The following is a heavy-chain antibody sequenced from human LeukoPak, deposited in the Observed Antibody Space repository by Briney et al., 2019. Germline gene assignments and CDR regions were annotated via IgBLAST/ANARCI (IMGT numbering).Heavy chain of an antibody. J-gene: IGHJ4*02. CDR1: GFTFTSYA. CDR2: VIYTGSNK. V-gene: IGHV3-30*04. D-gene: IGHD3-22*01. Sequence: GRSLRLSCAAAGFTFTSYAMHWVRQAPGKGREWVAFVIYTGSNKFYADSVKGRFTISRDNSKSTLYLQMNSLRAEDTAVYYCVRDDDRPGYGLDYWGQGALVAVSS. CDR3: VRDDDRPGYGLDY.